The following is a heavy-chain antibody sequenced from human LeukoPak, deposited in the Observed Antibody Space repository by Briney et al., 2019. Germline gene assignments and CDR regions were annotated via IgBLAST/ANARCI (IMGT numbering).Heavy chain of an antibody. CDR1: GFTFSSYW. D-gene: IGHD2-21*01. V-gene: IGHV3-7*02. Sequence: GGSLRLSCAASGFTFSSYWMDWVRQAPGKGLEWVANIKPDGSEKYYVDSVKGRFTISRDNSKNTLYLQMNSLRAEDTAVYYCARALWPYYFDYWGQGTLVTVSS. CDR2: IKPDGSEK. J-gene: IGHJ4*02. CDR3: ARALWPYYFDY.